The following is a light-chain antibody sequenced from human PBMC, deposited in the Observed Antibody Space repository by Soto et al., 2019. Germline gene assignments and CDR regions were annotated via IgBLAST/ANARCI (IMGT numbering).Light chain of an antibody. Sequence: QSALTQPRSVSGSPGQSVTLSCTGTSSDVGGYNYVSWYQQHPGKAPKLMIYDVSKRPSGVPDRFSGSKSGNTASLTISVLQAEDEADYYFCSYAGSYTYVVFGGGTKLTVL. CDR3: CSYAGSYTYVV. V-gene: IGLV2-11*01. CDR2: DVS. CDR1: SSDVGGYNY. J-gene: IGLJ2*01.